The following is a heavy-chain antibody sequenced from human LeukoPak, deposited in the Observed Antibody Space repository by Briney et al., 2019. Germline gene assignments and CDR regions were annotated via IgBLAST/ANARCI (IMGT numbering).Heavy chain of an antibody. D-gene: IGHD1-26*01. CDR3: ARMEVGATSLYFDY. Sequence: PSETLSLTCTVSGYSISSGYYWGWIRQPPGKGLEWIGSIYHSGSTYYNPSLKSRVTISVDTSKNQFSLKLSSVTAADTAVYYCARMEVGATSLYFDYWGQGTLVTVSS. J-gene: IGHJ4*02. CDR2: IYHSGST. CDR1: GYSISSGYY. V-gene: IGHV4-38-2*02.